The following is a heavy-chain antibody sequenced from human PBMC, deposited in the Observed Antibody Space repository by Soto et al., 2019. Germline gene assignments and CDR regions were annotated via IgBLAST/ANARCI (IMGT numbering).Heavy chain of an antibody. J-gene: IGHJ5*02. V-gene: IGHV3-74*01. CDR2: INSDGSST. D-gene: IGHD4-17*01. CDR3: ARVAGVNGDYVNWFYP. CDR1: GFTFSTYW. Sequence: PGGSLRLSCAASGFTFSTYWMHWVRQAPGKGLVWVSRINSDGSSTTYADSVKGRFTISRDNAKNTLYLQMNSLRAEDSAVYYCARVAGVNGDYVNWFYPWGQGSLVTGSA.